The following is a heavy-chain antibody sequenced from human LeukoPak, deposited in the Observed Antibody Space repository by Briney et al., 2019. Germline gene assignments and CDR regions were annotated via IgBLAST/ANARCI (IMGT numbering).Heavy chain of an antibody. D-gene: IGHD1-1*01. CDR3: AKNRGGTYKYYMDV. Sequence: PGGSLRLSCAASGFTFNKYAMSWVRQAPGMGLEWLSYVSGSGGATYYADSVKGRFTISRDNSKNTVYLLMGSLRAEDTAVYYCAKNRGGTYKYYMDVWGNGTTVTVSS. CDR2: VSGSGGAT. J-gene: IGHJ6*03. V-gene: IGHV3-23*01. CDR1: GFTFNKYA.